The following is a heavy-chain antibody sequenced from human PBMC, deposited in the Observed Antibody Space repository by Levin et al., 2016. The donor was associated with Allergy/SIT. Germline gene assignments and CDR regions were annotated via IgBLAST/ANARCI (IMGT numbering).Heavy chain of an antibody. D-gene: IGHD4-23*01. CDR3: TGFYGGNSVDY. V-gene: IGHV3-73*01. Sequence: GESLKISCAASGFTFSGSAMHWVRQASGKGLEWVGRIRSKANSYATAYAASVKGRFTISRDDSKNTAYLQMNSLKIEDTAVYYCTGFYGGNSVDYWGQGTLVTVSS. CDR1: GFTFSGSA. CDR2: IRSKANSYAT. J-gene: IGHJ4*02.